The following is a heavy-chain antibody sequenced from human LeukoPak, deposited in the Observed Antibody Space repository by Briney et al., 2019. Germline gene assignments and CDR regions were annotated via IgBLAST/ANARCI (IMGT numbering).Heavy chain of an antibody. CDR2: MNPISGNT. CDR1: GYTFTSYY. Sequence: ASVKVSCKASGYTFTSYYMHWVRQAPGQGLEWMGWMNPISGNTGHAQKFQGRVTMTRDTSISTAYTELSSLRSEDTAVYYCARGTHYYGSGSPPLNWFDPWGQGTLVTVSS. CDR3: ARGTHYYGSGSPPLNWFDP. V-gene: IGHV1-8*02. J-gene: IGHJ5*02. D-gene: IGHD3-10*01.